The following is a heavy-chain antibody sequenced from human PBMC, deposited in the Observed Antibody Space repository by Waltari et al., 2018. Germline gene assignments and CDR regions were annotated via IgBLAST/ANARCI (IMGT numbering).Heavy chain of an antibody. CDR2: ISYDGSNK. V-gene: IGHV3-30*04. D-gene: IGHD3-10*01. CDR1: GFPFSSYA. Sequence: QVQLVESGGGVVQPGRSLRLSCAASGFPFSSYAMHWVRQAPGKGLEWVAVISYDGSNKYYVDSVKGRFTISRDNSKNTLYLQMNSLRAEDTAVYYCARDIMVRGVMLGTFDYWGQGTLVTVSS. CDR3: ARDIMVRGVMLGTFDY. J-gene: IGHJ4*02.